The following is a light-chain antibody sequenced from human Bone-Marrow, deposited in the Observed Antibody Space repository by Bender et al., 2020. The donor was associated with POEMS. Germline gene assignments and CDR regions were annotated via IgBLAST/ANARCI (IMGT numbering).Light chain of an antibody. V-gene: IGLV2-23*02. J-gene: IGLJ1*01. CDR3: CSYAGSGAGV. CDR1: SSDVGGYDS. CDR2: EVS. Sequence: QSALTQPASVSGSPGQSVTISCTGTSSDVGGYDSVCWYQQHPGKAPKLMIFEVSKRPSGVSNRFSGSKSGNTASLTISGLQAEDEADYYCCSYAGSGAGVFGTGTKVTVL.